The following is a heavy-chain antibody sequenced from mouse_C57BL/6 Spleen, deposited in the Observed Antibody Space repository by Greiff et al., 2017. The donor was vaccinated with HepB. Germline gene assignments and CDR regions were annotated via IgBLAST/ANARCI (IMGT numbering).Heavy chain of an antibody. V-gene: IGHV1-82*01. CDR3: ARDREYDVVGLAY. CDR2: IYPGDGDT. CDR1: GYAFSSSW. D-gene: IGHD2-4*01. J-gene: IGHJ3*01. Sequence: QVHVKQSGPELVKPGASVKISCKASGYAFSSSWMNWVKQRPGKGLEWIGRIYPGDGDTNYNGKFKGKATLTADKSSSTAYMQLSSLTSEDAAVYVCARDREYDVVGLAYWGQGTLVTVSA.